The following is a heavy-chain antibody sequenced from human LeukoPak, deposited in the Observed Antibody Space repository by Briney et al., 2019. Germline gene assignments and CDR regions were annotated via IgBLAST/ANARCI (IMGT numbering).Heavy chain of an antibody. CDR1: GGTFSSYA. CDR2: IISIFGTA. V-gene: IGHV1-69*05. Sequence: SVKVSCKASGGTFSSYAISWVRQAPGQGLEWMGRIISIFGTANYAQKFHGRVTITTDESTSTAYMELSSLRSEDTAVYYCARGGYYGSGLNWFDPWGQGTLVTVSS. D-gene: IGHD3-10*01. CDR3: ARGGYYGSGLNWFDP. J-gene: IGHJ5*02.